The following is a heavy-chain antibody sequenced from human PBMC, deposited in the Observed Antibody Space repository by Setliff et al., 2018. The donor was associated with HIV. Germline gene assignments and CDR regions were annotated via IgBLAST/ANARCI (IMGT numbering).Heavy chain of an antibody. D-gene: IGHD3-22*01. CDR3: ARDEGGYYNGSFDY. J-gene: IGHJ4*02. CDR2: IYTSGST. Sequence: SETLSLTCTVSGGSISSGDYYWSWIRQPAGKGLEWIGRIYTSGSTNYNPSLKSRVTISVDTSKNQFSLKLSSVTAADTAVYYCARDEGGYYNGSFDYWGQGTLVTVSS. CDR1: GGSISSGDYY. V-gene: IGHV4-61*02.